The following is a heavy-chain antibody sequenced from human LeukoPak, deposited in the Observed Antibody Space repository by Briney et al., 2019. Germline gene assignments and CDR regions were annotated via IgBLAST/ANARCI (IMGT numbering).Heavy chain of an antibody. D-gene: IGHD6-13*01. CDR3: ARSIAAAPPHFFDY. V-gene: IGHV3-66*01. Sequence: GGSLRLSCAASGFTFSTYSMNWVRQAPGKGLEWVSVIYSGGSIFYADSVKGRFTVSRDNSKNTLYLQMSSLRAEDTAVYYCARSIAAAPPHFFDYWGQGTLVTVSS. J-gene: IGHJ4*02. CDR1: GFTFSTYS. CDR2: IYSGGSI.